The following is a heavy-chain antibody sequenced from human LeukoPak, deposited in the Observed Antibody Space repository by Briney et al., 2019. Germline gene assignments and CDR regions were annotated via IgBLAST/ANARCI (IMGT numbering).Heavy chain of an antibody. CDR2: MNQDRSEK. V-gene: IGHV3-7*01. Sequence: GSLRLSCAASGFTFSDSWMSWVRQAPGKGLEWVANMNQDRSEKDYVDSVKGRFTISRDNARNSLYLQMGSLRAEDTAVYYCATYTHWVAGDVWGQGTTVTVSS. J-gene: IGHJ6*02. CDR1: GFTFSDSW. D-gene: IGHD3-16*01. CDR3: ATYTHWVAGDV.